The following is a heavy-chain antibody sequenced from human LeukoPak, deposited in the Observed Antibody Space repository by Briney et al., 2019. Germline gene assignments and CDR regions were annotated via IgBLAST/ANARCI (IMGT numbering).Heavy chain of an antibody. CDR3: ARTTYYDFWSGWYYFDY. V-gene: IGHV1-18*01. CDR2: ISAYNGNT. CDR1: GYTFTSYG. Sequence: ASVKVSCKASGYTFTSYGISWVRQAPGQGLEWMGWISAYNGNTHYAQKLQGRVTMTTDTSTSTAYMELRSLRSDDTAVYYCARTTYYDFWSGWYYFDYWGQGTLVTVSS. J-gene: IGHJ4*02. D-gene: IGHD3-3*01.